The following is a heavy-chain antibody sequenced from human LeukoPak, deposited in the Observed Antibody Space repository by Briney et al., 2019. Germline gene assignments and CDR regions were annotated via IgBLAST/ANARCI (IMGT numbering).Heavy chain of an antibody. CDR3: ARGIAVAYRRLYRGSSDI. D-gene: IGHD6-19*01. CDR2: INTNTGNP. Sequence: GASAKVSCKASGYTFTSYAMNWVRQAPGQGLEWMGWINTNTGNPTYAQGFTGRFVFSLDTSVSTAYLQISSLKAEDTAVYYCARGIAVAYRRLYRGSSDIWRQGTMVTVSS. J-gene: IGHJ3*02. V-gene: IGHV7-4-1*02. CDR1: GYTFTSYA.